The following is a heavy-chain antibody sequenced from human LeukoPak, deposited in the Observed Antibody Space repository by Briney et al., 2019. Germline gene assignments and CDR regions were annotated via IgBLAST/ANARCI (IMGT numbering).Heavy chain of an antibody. J-gene: IGHJ4*02. CDR3: AKIVRYYYDSSGYRGYFDY. CDR2: ISGSGGST. CDR1: GFTFSSYA. D-gene: IGHD3-22*01. V-gene: IGHV3-23*01. Sequence: GGSLRLSCAASGFTFSSYAMSWVRQAPGKGLEWVSAISGSGGSTYYADSVKGRFTISRDNSKNTLYLLMNSLRAEDTAVYYCAKIVRYYYDSSGYRGYFDYWGQGTLVTVSS.